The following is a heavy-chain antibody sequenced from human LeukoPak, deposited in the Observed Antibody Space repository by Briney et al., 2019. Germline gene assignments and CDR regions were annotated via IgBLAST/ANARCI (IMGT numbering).Heavy chain of an antibody. Sequence: GGSLRLSCAASGFTFSSYEMNWVRQAPGKGLEWVSIIYSGGSTFYADSVKGRFTISRDNSKNTLYLQMNSLRAEDTAVYHCARGGSYLSAFDIWGQGTMVTVSS. CDR1: GFTFSSYE. CDR3: ARGGSYLSAFDI. CDR2: IYSGGST. V-gene: IGHV3-53*01. J-gene: IGHJ3*02. D-gene: IGHD1-26*01.